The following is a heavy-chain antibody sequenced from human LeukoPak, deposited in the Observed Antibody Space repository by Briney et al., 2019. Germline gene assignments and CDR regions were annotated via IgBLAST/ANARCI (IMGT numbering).Heavy chain of an antibody. V-gene: IGHV4-59*01. D-gene: IGHD1-26*01. Sequence: SETLSLTCTVSGGSISSYYWSWIRQPPGKGLEWIGYIYYSGSTNYNPSLKSRVTISVDTSKNQFSLKLSPVTAADTAVYYCARVGGSYRIDYWGQGTLVTVSS. J-gene: IGHJ4*02. CDR2: IYYSGST. CDR1: GGSISSYY. CDR3: ARVGGSYRIDY.